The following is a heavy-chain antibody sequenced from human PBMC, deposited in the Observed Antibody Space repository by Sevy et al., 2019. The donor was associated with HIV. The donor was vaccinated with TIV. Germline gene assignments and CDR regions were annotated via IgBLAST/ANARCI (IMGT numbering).Heavy chain of an antibody. J-gene: IGHJ4*02. Sequence: SETLSLTCAVYGGSFSGYYRSWIRQPPGKGLEWIGEINHSGSTNYNPSLKSRVTISVDTSKNQFSLKLSSVTAADTAVYYCASGRQQQWLVRWGQGTLVTVSS. CDR1: GGSFSGYY. D-gene: IGHD6-19*01. CDR2: INHSGST. CDR3: ASGRQQQWLVR. V-gene: IGHV4-34*01.